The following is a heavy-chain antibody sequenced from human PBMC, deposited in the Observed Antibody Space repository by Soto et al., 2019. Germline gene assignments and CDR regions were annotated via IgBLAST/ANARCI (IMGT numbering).Heavy chain of an antibody. D-gene: IGHD3-22*01. CDR3: AKAYYYDSSGRYYFDY. J-gene: IGHJ4*02. Sequence: GGSLRLSCAASGFTFSSYAMSWVRQAPGKGLEWVSAISGSGGSTYYADSVKGRFTISRDNSKNTLYLQMNSLRAEDTAVYYCAKAYYYDSSGRYYFDYWGQGTLVTVSS. CDR2: ISGSGGST. CDR1: GFTFSSYA. V-gene: IGHV3-23*01.